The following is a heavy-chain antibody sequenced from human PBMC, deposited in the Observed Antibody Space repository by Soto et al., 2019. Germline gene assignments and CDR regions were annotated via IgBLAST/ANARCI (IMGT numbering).Heavy chain of an antibody. CDR3: ARDSLGYCCGGSCYSGENWFGP. V-gene: IGHV1-46*01. D-gene: IGHD2-15*01. J-gene: IGHJ5*02. Sequence: QVQLVQSGAEVKKPGASVKVSCKASGYTFTSYYMHWVLQAVGQGLEWMGIINTSGGSTSYAQKCQRRVTMTRDTSTSTVYMDLSSLGSEDTSVYYCARDSLGYCCGGSCYSGENWFGPWGQGTLVTVSS. CDR2: INTSGGST. CDR1: GYTFTSYY.